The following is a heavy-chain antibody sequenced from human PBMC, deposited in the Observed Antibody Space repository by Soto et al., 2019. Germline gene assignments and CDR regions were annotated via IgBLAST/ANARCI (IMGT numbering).Heavy chain of an antibody. J-gene: IGHJ6*02. CDR1: GGTFSSYA. CDR3: ARGRVVVVAATPENYYYGMDV. V-gene: IGHV1-69*06. CDR2: IIPIFGTA. Sequence: GASVKLSCKASGGTFSSYAISWVRQAPGQGLEWMGGIIPIFGTANYAQKFQRRVTITADKSTSTAYMDLSSLRSEDTAVYYCARGRVVVVAATPENYYYGMDVWGQGTTVTVSS. D-gene: IGHD2-15*01.